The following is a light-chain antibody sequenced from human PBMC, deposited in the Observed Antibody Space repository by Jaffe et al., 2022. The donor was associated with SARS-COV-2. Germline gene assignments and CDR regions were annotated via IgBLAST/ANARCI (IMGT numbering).Light chain of an antibody. V-gene: IGKV1-33*01. Sequence: DIQMTQSPSSLSASVGDRVTITCQASQVISNHLNWYQQKPGKAPKLLIYDASNLQTGVPSRFSGSGSGTDFTFTISSLQPEDIATYYCQKYDNLPGLTFGGGTRVEIK. CDR3: QKYDNLPGLT. CDR1: QVISNH. J-gene: IGKJ4*01. CDR2: DAS.